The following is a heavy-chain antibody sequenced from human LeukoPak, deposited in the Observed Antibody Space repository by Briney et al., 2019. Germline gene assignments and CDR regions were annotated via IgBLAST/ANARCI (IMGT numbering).Heavy chain of an antibody. Sequence: PGGSLRLSCAASGFTFSSYAMSWVRQAPGKGLEWVSGISGSGISTYYADSVKGRFTFSRDNSKDTLYLQMNGLRAEDTAVYYCAKGFLGGSYYGGRSIDHWGQGTLVTVSS. V-gene: IGHV3-23*01. CDR2: ISGSGIST. CDR3: AKGFLGGSYYGGRSIDH. CDR1: GFTFSSYA. J-gene: IGHJ4*02. D-gene: IGHD1-26*01.